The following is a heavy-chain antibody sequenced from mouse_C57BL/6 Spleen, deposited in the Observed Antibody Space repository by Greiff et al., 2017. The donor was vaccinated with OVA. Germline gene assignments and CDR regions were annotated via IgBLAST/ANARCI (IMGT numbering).Heavy chain of an antibody. CDR2: INPSSGYT. D-gene: IGHD1-1*01. CDR1: GYTFTSYW. CDR3: ASYYYGSSYVDWYFDV. Sequence: QVQLQQSGAELAKPGASVKLSCKASGYTFTSYWMHWVKQRPGQGLEWIGYINPSSGYTKYNQKFKDKATLTADKSSSTAYMQLSSLTYEDSAVYYCASYYYGSSYVDWYFDVWGTGTTVTVSS. J-gene: IGHJ1*03. V-gene: IGHV1-7*01.